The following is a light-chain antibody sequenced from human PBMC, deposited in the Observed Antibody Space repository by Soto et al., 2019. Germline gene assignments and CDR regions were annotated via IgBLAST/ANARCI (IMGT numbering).Light chain of an antibody. Sequence: EIVITQSPATLSVSPGERATLSCRASQSVSSNLAWYQQKPGQAPRLLIYDASNRATGIPDRFSGGGSGTDFTLTISRLEPEDFAVYYCQQYESSPRTFGQGTKVDI. CDR3: QQYESSPRT. J-gene: IGKJ1*01. CDR1: QSVSSN. V-gene: IGKV3D-15*01. CDR2: DAS.